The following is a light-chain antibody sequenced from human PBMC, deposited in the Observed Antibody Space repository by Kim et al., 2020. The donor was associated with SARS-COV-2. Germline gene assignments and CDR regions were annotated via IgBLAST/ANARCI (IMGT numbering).Light chain of an antibody. V-gene: IGLV2-14*03. CDR3: GSYTTSSTVI. CDR2: DVD. J-gene: IGLJ2*01. Sequence: QSALTQPDSVSGSPGQSITLSCTGTSSDVGAYNYVSWYQQHPGKAPKLIIYDVDRRPSGVSNRFSGSKSGNTASLTISGLQADDEADYYCGSYTTSSTVIFGGGTNLTVL. CDR1: SSDVGAYNY.